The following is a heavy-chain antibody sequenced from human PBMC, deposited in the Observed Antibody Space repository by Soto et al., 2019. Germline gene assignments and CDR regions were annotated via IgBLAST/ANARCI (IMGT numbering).Heavy chain of an antibody. CDR2: INPGDSDT. V-gene: IGHV5-51*01. J-gene: IGHJ6*04. Sequence: GESLKISCEGSGYSFTSYWIGWARQMSGKGLEWMGIINPGDSDTRYSPSFQGQVTISVDRSINTAYLHWRSLEASDTAMYFGAGPPTLEPGMDVWGKGTTATVSS. CDR3: AGPPTLEPGMDV. CDR1: GYSFTSYW.